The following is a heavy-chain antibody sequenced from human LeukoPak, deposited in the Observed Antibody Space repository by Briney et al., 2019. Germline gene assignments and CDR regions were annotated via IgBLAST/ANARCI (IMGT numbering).Heavy chain of an antibody. V-gene: IGHV3-23*01. CDR1: GFTFSSYG. J-gene: IGHJ4*02. D-gene: IGHD3-22*01. CDR2: ISGSGGST. Sequence: TGGSLRLSCAASGFTFSSYGMHWVRQAPGKGLEWVSAISGSGGSTYYADSVKGRFTISRDNSKNTLYLQMNSLRAEDTAVYYCAKDRTMKTTDYFDYWGQGTLVTVSS. CDR3: AKDRTMKTTDYFDY.